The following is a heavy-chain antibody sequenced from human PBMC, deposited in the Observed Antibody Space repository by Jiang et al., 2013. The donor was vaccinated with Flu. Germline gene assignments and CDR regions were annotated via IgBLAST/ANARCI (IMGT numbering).Heavy chain of an antibody. V-gene: IGHV4-30-2*01. D-gene: IGHD2-2*01. Sequence: KGLEWIGYIYHSGSTYYNPSLKSRVTISVDRSKNQFSLKLSSVTAADTAVYYCATTAAAADAFDIWGQGTMVTVSS. CDR3: ATTAAAADAFDI. J-gene: IGHJ3*02. CDR2: IYHSGST.